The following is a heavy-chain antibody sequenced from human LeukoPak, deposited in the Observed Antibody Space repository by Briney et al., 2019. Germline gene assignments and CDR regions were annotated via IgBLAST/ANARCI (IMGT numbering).Heavy chain of an antibody. CDR2: IIPILGIA. V-gene: IGHV1-69*04. CDR1: GGTFSSYA. D-gene: IGHD4-17*01. Sequence: ASVKVSCKASGGTFSSYAISWVRQAPGQGLEWMGRIIPILGIANYAQKFQGRVTITADKSTSTAYMELSSLRSEDTAVYYCARPRPDGDDYYYYGTDVWGQGTTVTVSS. CDR3: ARPRPDGDDYYYYGTDV. J-gene: IGHJ6*02.